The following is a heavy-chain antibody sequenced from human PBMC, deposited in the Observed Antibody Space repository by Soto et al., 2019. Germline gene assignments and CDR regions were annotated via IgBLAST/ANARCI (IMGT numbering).Heavy chain of an antibody. D-gene: IGHD3-22*01. J-gene: IGHJ6*02. CDR3: ALYDSTGGHYYYYGMDV. V-gene: IGHV1-69*13. CDR1: GGTFSSYA. Sequence: SVKVSCKASGGTFSSYAISWVRQAPGQRLEWMGGIIPIFGTANYAQKFQGRVTITADESTSTAYMELSSLRSEDTAVYYCALYDSTGGHYYYYGMDVWGQGTTVTVSS. CDR2: IIPIFGTA.